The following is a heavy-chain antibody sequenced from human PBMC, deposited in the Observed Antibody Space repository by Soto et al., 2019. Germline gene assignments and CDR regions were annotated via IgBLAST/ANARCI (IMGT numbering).Heavy chain of an antibody. CDR1: GYSFTSYW. V-gene: IGHV5-51*01. CDR2: IYPGDSDT. D-gene: IGHD2-8*01. Sequence: GESLKISCKGSGYSFTSYWIGWVRQIPGKGLEWMGIIYPGDSDTRYSPSFQGQVTISADKSISTAYLQWSSLKASDTAMYYWASDNGVRCYETSNNDMYIWGLGNTVTVSS. J-gene: IGHJ6*02. CDR3: ASDNGVRCYETSNNDMYI.